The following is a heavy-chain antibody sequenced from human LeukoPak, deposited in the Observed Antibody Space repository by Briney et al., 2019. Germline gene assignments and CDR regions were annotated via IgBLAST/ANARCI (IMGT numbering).Heavy chain of an antibody. Sequence: SXTLTLTCAVYGGSFSGYYWSWIRQPPGKGLEWIGEINHSGSTNYNPSLKSRVTISVDTSKIQFSLKLSSVTAADTAVYYCARGGGPRGRYFDYWGQGTLVTVSS. J-gene: IGHJ4*02. V-gene: IGHV4-34*01. D-gene: IGHD3-10*01. CDR3: ARGGGPRGRYFDY. CDR1: GGSFSGYY. CDR2: INHSGST.